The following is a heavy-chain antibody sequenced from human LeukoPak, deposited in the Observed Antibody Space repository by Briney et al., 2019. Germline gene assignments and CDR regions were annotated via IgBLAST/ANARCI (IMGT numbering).Heavy chain of an antibody. Sequence: PSETLSLTCAVYGGSFSGYYWSWIRQPAGKGLEWIGEINHSGSTNYNPSLKGRVTISVDTSKNQFSLKLSSVTAADTAVYYCARVGYSYGFNWFDPWGQGTLVTVSS. CDR2: INHSGST. J-gene: IGHJ5*02. D-gene: IGHD5-18*01. CDR3: ARVGYSYGFNWFDP. V-gene: IGHV4-34*01. CDR1: GGSFSGYY.